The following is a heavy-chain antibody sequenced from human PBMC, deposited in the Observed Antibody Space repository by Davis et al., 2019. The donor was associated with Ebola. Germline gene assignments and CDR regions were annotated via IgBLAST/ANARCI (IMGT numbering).Heavy chain of an antibody. Sequence: ASVKVSCKASGYTFTSYGISWVRQAPGQGLEWMGWISAYNGNTNYAQKLQGRVTMTTDTSTSTAYMGLRSLRSDDTAVYYCARDGIVLMVYAANRGAFDIWGQGTMVTVSS. CDR1: GYTFTSYG. CDR3: ARDGIVLMVYAANRGAFDI. V-gene: IGHV1-18*01. D-gene: IGHD2-8*01. CDR2: ISAYNGNT. J-gene: IGHJ3*02.